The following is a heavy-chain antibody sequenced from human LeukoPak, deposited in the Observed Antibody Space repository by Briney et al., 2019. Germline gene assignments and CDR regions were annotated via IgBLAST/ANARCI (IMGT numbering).Heavy chain of an antibody. V-gene: IGHV4-31*03. CDR1: GGSLSSGGYY. J-gene: IGHJ4*02. D-gene: IGHD2-21*02. Sequence: SQPLSLTCTVSGGSLSSGGYYWSWIRQHPGKGLKWIGYIYYSGSTYYNPSLKSRVTTSVDTSKNQFSLKLSSVTAADTAVYYCASGLCGGDCYSVYIWGQGTLVTVSS. CDR3: ASGLCGGDCYSVYI. CDR2: IYYSGST.